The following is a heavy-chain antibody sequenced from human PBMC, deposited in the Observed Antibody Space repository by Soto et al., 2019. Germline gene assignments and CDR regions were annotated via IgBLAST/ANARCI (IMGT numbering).Heavy chain of an antibody. D-gene: IGHD3-16*02. Sequence: ITLKESGPTLVKPTQTLTLTCTFSGFSLSTSGEGVGWIRQPPGKALEWLALIYWNDDKRYSPSLKSRLTITKDTSKNQVVLTMTNMDPVDTATYYCAHRQRITFGGVIVPDYWGQGTLVTVSS. CDR1: GFSLSTSGEG. V-gene: IGHV2-5*01. J-gene: IGHJ4*02. CDR2: IYWNDDK. CDR3: AHRQRITFGGVIVPDY.